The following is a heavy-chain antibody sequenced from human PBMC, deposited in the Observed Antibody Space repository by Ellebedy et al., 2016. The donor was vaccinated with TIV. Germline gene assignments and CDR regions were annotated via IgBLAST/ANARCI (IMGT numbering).Heavy chain of an antibody. CDR3: ARAIGAGDGK. D-gene: IGHD2-15*01. J-gene: IGHJ4*02. V-gene: IGHV3-7*01. Sequence: GESLKISXVASGFTFSNYWMHWVRQAPGKGLDWVANIKEDGSAIYYVDSVKGRFTISRDNAKNSLYLQMYSLRTEDTAVYYCARAIGAGDGKWGQGALVTVSS. CDR2: IKEDGSAI. CDR1: GFTFSNYW.